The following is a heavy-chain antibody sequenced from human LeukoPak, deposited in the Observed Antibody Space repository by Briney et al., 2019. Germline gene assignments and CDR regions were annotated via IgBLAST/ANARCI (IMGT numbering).Heavy chain of an antibody. CDR3: ARPRGAAAGETQADY. J-gene: IGHJ4*02. Sequence: SETLSLTCAVYGGSFSGYYWSWIRQPPGKGLEWIGEINHSGSTNYNPSLKSRVTISVDTPKNQFSLKLSSVTAADTAVYYCARPRGAAAGETQADYWGQGTLVTVSS. D-gene: IGHD6-13*01. CDR1: GGSFSGYY. V-gene: IGHV4-34*01. CDR2: INHSGST.